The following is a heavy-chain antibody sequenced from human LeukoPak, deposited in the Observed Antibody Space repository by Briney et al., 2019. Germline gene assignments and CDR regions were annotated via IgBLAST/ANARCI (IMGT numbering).Heavy chain of an antibody. Sequence: GESLKISCAASGFTFRNFGMHWVRQAPGKGLEWVAFISYDESSKKYAESVKGRFAISRDNSRNTLYLQMNSLGAEDTAVYYCAKDPSTIYSSGLDYWGQGTQVTVAS. CDR1: GFTFRNFG. CDR2: ISYDESSK. V-gene: IGHV3-30*02. CDR3: AKDPSTIYSSGLDY. J-gene: IGHJ4*02. D-gene: IGHD6-19*01.